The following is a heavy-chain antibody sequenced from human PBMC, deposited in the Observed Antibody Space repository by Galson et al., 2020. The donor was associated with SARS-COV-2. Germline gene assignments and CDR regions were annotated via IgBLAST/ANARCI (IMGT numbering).Heavy chain of an antibody. Sequence: SETLSLTCTVSDASISSSPYYWGWIRQSPGKGLEWIGSISYRGTKYYDPSLKSRVTISLDTSDNQFSLRLTSVTAADTAVYYCVRHPGVYDLAFDYWGQGTLVSVSS. D-gene: IGHD3-22*01. CDR2: ISYRGTK. V-gene: IGHV4-39*01. J-gene: IGHJ4*02. CDR3: VRHPGVYDLAFDY. CDR1: DASISSSPYY.